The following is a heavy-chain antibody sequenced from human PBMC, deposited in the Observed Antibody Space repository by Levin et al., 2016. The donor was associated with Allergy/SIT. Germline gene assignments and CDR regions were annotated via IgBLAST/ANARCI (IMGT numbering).Heavy chain of an antibody. CDR3: ARDHPGTRSDPPPRGMDV. Sequence: RQAPGKGLEWIGRIYTSGSTNYNPSLKSRVTISVDTSKNQFSLKLSSVTAADTAVYYCARDHPGTRSDPPPRGMDVWGQGTTVTVSS. D-gene: IGHD1-7*01. V-gene: IGHV4-61*02. CDR2: IYTSGST. J-gene: IGHJ6*02.